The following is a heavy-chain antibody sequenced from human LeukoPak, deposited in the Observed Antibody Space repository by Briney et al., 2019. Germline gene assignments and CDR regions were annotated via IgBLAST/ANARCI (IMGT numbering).Heavy chain of an antibody. CDR2: ISGSGGST. D-gene: IGHD3-22*01. J-gene: IGHJ4*02. V-gene: IGHV3-23*01. CDR3: AKTVVSHYYDTSGYFDY. CDR1: GFTFSSYA. Sequence: QPGGSLRLSCAASGFTFSSYAMSWVRQAPGKGLEWVSAISGSGGSTYYADSVKGRFTISRDNSKNTLCLQMNSLRAEDTAVYYCAKTVVSHYYDTSGYFDYWGQGTLVTVSS.